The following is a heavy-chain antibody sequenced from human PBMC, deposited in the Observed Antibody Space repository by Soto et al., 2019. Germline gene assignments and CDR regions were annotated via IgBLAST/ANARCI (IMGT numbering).Heavy chain of an antibody. CDR1: GFTFTSYN. V-gene: IGHV3-48*02. J-gene: IGHJ4*02. D-gene: IGHD2-2*01. CDR3: ARGKDANNSPGFDY. CDR2: ISGSGGTI. Sequence: EVQLVESGGGLIQPGGSLRLSCAASGFTFTSYNMNWVRQAPGKGLERVSYISGSGGTIYYADSVKGRLTLSRDNAKNSLYLQMNNLRDENTAVYYCARGKDANNSPGFDYWGQGTLVTVSS.